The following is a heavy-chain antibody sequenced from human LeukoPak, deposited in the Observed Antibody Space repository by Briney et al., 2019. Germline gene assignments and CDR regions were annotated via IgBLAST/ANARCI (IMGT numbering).Heavy chain of an antibody. CDR1: GYTFTRYD. Sequence: ASVKVSCKASGYTFTRYDINWVRQATGQGLEWMGWVNPKSGNTGHAQKFQGRVTITRDTSITTVYMEMSSLRSEDTAVYFCARVDGRPDYWGQGSLVTVSS. V-gene: IGHV1-8*03. J-gene: IGHJ4*02. CDR2: VNPKSGNT. D-gene: IGHD2-15*01. CDR3: ARVDGRPDY.